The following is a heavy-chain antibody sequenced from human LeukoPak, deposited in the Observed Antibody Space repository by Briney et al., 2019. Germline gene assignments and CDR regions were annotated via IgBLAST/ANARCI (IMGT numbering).Heavy chain of an antibody. V-gene: IGHV3-7*01. J-gene: IGHJ3*02. CDR1: GFTFTSYW. D-gene: IGHD1-14*01. CDR3: ARGPGDFDASDI. CDR2: IKENGNEQ. Sequence: GGSLRLSCEDSGFTFTSYWMSWVRQAPGKGPEWVAHIKENGNEQYYADSVKGRFTISRDNVKQSLGLQMNSLRVEDTAVYYCARGPGDFDASDIWGQGTMVTVSS.